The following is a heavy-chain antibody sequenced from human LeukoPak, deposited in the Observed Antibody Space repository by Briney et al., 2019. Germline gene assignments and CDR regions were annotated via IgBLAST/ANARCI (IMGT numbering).Heavy chain of an antibody. CDR1: GFTFSSYS. CDR3: ARRGGFDYYDSSGYYPPDY. Sequence: PGRSLRLSCAASGFTFSSYSMNWVRQAPGKGLEWVSSISSSSSYIYYADSVKGRFTISRDNAKNSLYLQMNSLRAEDTAVYYCARRGGFDYYDSSGYYPPDYWGQGTLVTVSS. V-gene: IGHV3-21*01. CDR2: ISSSSSYI. J-gene: IGHJ4*02. D-gene: IGHD3-22*01.